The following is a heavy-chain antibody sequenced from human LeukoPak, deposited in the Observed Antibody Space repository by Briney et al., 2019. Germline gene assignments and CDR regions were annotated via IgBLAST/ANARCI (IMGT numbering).Heavy chain of an antibody. V-gene: IGHV3-21*06. Sequence: GGSLRLSCAVSGFTFSSYSMNWVRQAPGKGLEWVSCITSSSSYIYYADSVKGRFTISRDNAKNSLYLQMNSLRAEDTAVYYCARGRRVPAAMGNWFDPWGQGTLVTVSS. D-gene: IGHD2-2*01. CDR3: ARGRRVPAAMGNWFDP. CDR1: GFTFSSYS. J-gene: IGHJ5*02. CDR2: ITSSSSYI.